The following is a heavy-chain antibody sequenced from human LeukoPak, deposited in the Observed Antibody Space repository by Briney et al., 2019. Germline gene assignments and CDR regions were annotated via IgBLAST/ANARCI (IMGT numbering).Heavy chain of an antibody. CDR3: ARDSAVAGPSERYWYFDL. J-gene: IGHJ2*01. CDR2: ISSSGSTI. Sequence: PGGSLRLSCAASGFTFSDYYMSWIRQAPGKGLEWVSYISSSGSTIYYADSVKGRFTISRDNAKNSLYLQMNSLRAEDTAVYYCARDSAVAGPSERYWYFDLWGRGTLVTVSS. CDR1: GFTFSDYY. D-gene: IGHD6-19*01. V-gene: IGHV3-11*04.